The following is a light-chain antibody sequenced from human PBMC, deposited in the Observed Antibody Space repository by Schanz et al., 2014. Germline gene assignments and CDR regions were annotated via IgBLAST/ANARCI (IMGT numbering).Light chain of an antibody. CDR3: QSYDSSLSGPV. CDR1: SSDVGSYKL. V-gene: IGLV2-14*02. J-gene: IGLJ2*01. CDR2: EAT. Sequence: QSALTQPASVSGSPGQSVTISCTGISSDVGSYKLVSWYQQHPGKAPKLMIYEATKRPSGVSDRFSGSKSGKTASLTISGLQTEDEADYYCQSYDSSLSGPVFGGGTKLTVL.